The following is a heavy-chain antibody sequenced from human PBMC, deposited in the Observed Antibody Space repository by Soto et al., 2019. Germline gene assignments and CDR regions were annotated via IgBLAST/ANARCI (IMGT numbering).Heavy chain of an antibody. J-gene: IGHJ4*02. Sequence: EVQLLESGGGLVQPGGSLRLSCAASGFSFNSYAMSWVRQAPGKGLEWVSHIGGAGDSTYYADSVKGRFTISRDNSKKTVYLQMESLIAEDTAVYYCTGATYLDYWGQGTLVTVSS. CDR2: IGGAGDST. CDR3: TGATYLDY. CDR1: GFSFNSYA. V-gene: IGHV3-23*01.